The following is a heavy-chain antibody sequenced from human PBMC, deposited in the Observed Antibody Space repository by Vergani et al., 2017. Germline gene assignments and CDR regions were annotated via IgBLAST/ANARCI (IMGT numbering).Heavy chain of an antibody. Sequence: QLQLQESGPGLVKPSETLSLTCTVSGGSISSSSYYWGWIRQPPGKGLEWIGSIYHSGSTYYNPSLKSRVTISVATSKNQFSLKLSSVTAADTAVYYCARVAGLYDFWSGYPGNTPLFFDYWGQGTLVTVSS. CDR2: IYHSGST. CDR1: GGSISSSSYY. J-gene: IGHJ4*02. D-gene: IGHD3-3*01. V-gene: IGHV4-39*07. CDR3: ARVAGLYDFWSGYPGNTPLFFDY.